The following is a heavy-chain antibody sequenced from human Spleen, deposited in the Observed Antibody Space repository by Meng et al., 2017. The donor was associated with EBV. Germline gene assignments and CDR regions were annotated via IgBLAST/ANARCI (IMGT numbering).Heavy chain of an antibody. J-gene: IGHJ4*02. CDR3: ARVTWLRGVRGHFDS. V-gene: IGHV4-61*01. CDR2: IHYSEGS. D-gene: IGHD3-10*01. CDR1: PGSVNSGNTY. Sequence: VLRQRPGPGLVKASETLSLTCTVSPGSVNSGNTYWGWIRQPPGKGLEWIGYIHYSEGSSHNPSLKSRDTISLDTSKNQVSLKLSSVTAADTALYYCARVTWLRGVRGHFDSWGQGTLVTVSS.